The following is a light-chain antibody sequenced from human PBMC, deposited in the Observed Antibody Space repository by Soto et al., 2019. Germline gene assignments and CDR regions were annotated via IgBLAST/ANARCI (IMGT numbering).Light chain of an antibody. CDR3: QQYNTGST. CDR1: QSISYW. V-gene: IGKV1-5*01. CDR2: DAS. Sequence: DIQMTQSPSTLSASVGDRVSITCRASQSISYWLAWYQRKPGKAPKLLIFDASSLESGVPSRFSGSGSGTELTLTISSLQPDDVATYFCQQYNTGSTFGQGTNLEIK. J-gene: IGKJ2*01.